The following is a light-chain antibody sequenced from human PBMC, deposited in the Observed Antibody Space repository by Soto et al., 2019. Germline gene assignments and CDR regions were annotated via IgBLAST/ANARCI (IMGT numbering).Light chain of an antibody. CDR3: HHYGRCLWT. CDR1: QTVDSNY. CDR2: GAS. V-gene: IGKV3-20*01. Sequence: EIVLAQSPGTLSLSPGERATLSCRASQTVDSNYLAWYQQRPGQAPRLLIYGASTRAAGVPDRFSGSGSGTDFTLTISRLEPEDSGMYYCHHYGRCLWTFGQGTKAEI. J-gene: IGKJ1*01.